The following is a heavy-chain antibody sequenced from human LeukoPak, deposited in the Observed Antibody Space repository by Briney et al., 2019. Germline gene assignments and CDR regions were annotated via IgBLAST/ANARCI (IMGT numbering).Heavy chain of an antibody. Sequence: SETLSLTCTVSGGSISSSSYYWDWIRQPPGKGLEWIGSIYYSGSTYYNPSLKSRVTISVDTSKNQFSLKLSSVTAADTAVYYCAGSPGYCSSTSCRRGAMDVWGKGTTVTVSS. CDR3: AGSPGYCSSTSCRRGAMDV. V-gene: IGHV4-39*01. CDR2: IYYSGST. D-gene: IGHD2-2*01. CDR1: GGSISSSSYY. J-gene: IGHJ6*03.